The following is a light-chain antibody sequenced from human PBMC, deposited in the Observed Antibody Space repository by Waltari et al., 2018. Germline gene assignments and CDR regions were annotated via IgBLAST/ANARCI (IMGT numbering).Light chain of an antibody. J-gene: IGKJ1*01. CDR2: KAS. CDR1: QRISSW. V-gene: IGKV1-5*03. CDR3: QQYNGYSAP. Sequence: DIQLTQSPSTLSASVGGRVTITCRASQRISSWLAWYQQKPGKAPNLLIHKASSLQRGVPSRFSGSGSVTEFALTSSSLQPDDFATYYCQQYNGYSAPCGQGTKVEI.